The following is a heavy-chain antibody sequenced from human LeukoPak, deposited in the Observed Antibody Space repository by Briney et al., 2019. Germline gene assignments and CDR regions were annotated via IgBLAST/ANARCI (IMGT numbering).Heavy chain of an antibody. V-gene: IGHV4-59*02. J-gene: IGHJ4*02. CDR2: IYYRGNT. D-gene: IGHD2-15*01. CDR1: GDSVSIYY. CDR3: ARGPLGYCSGGSCYFFDY. Sequence: SETLSLTCTVSGDSVSIYYWSWIRQPPGKGLEWIGYIYYRGNTNYNPSLKSRVTILVDKSKNQFSLKLSSATAADTAVYYCARGPLGYCSGGSCYFFDYWGQGTLVTVSS.